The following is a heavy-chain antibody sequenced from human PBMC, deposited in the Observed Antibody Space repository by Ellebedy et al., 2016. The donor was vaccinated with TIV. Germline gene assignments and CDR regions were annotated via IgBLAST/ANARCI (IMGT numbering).Heavy chain of an antibody. CDR1: GYTFTSYY. CDR2: INPSGGST. Sequence: AASVKVSCKASGYTFTSYYMHWVRQAPGQGLEWMGIINPSGGSTSYAQKLQGRVTMTRDTSTSTVYMELSSLRSEDTAVYYCAREAEVVPAASTGGPWGQGTLVTVSS. CDR3: AREAEVVPAASTGGP. D-gene: IGHD2-2*01. V-gene: IGHV1-46*04. J-gene: IGHJ5*02.